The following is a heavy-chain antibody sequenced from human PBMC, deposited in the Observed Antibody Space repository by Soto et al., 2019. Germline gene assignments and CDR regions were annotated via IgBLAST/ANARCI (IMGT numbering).Heavy chain of an antibody. V-gene: IGHV4-39*01. J-gene: IGHJ5*02. CDR1: GGSISSSSYY. Sequence: SETLSLTCTVSGGSISSSSYYWGWIRQPPGKGLEWIGSIYYSGSTYYNPSLKSRVTISVDTSKNQFSLKLSSVTAADTAVYYCARPRGTYYYDSSGQNWFDPWGQGTLVTVSS. D-gene: IGHD3-22*01. CDR3: ARPRGTYYYDSSGQNWFDP. CDR2: IYYSGST.